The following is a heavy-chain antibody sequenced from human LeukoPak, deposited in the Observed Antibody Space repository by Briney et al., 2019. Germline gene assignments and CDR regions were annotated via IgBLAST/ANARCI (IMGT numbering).Heavy chain of an antibody. CDR1: GGSISSYY. CDR3: AREYGDYSRPYYYYYMDV. CDR2: IYPSGST. V-gene: IGHV4-4*07. J-gene: IGHJ6*03. D-gene: IGHD4-17*01. Sequence: SETLSLTCTVSGGSISSYYWSWIRQPAGKGLEWIGRIYPSGSTDYNPSLKSRVTISIDTSKNQFSLKQSSVTAADTAVYYCAREYGDYSRPYYYYYMDVWGKGTTVTISS.